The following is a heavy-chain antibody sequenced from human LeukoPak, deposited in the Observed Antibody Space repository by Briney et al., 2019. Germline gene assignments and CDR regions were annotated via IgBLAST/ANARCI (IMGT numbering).Heavy chain of an antibody. V-gene: IGHV3-30*04. Sequence: PGGSLRLSCAASGFTFSSYAMHWVRQAPGKGLEWVAVISYDGSNKYYADSVKGRFTISRDNSKNTLYLQMNSLRAEDTAVYYCVKTGGGNSAKGDFNYWGQGTLVTVSS. CDR1: GFTFSSYA. CDR3: VKTGGGNSAKGDFNY. CDR2: ISYDGSNK. D-gene: IGHD4-23*01. J-gene: IGHJ4*02.